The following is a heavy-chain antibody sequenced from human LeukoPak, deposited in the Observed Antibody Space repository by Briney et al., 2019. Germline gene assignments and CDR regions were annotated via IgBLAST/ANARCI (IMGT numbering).Heavy chain of an antibody. CDR3: AKLKVPAAIRGGFDY. J-gene: IGHJ4*02. V-gene: IGHV3-48*01. Sequence: GGSLRLSCAASGFTFSSYSMNWVRQAPGKGLEWVSYISSSSSTTYYADSVKGRFTISRDNSKNTLYLQMNSLRAEDTAVYYCAKLKVPAAIRGGFDYWGQGTLVTVSS. D-gene: IGHD2-2*02. CDR1: GFTFSSYS. CDR2: ISSSSSTT.